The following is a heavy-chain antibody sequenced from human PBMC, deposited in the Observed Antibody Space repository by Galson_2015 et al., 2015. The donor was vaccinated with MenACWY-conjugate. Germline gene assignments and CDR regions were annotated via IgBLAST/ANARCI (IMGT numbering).Heavy chain of an antibody. Sequence: SVKVSCKASGYTFPSYAMNWVRQAPGQGLEWMGWINTNTGNPTYAQGFTGRFVFSLDTSVSTAYLQISSLKAEDTAVYYCARDLSYCSSTSCQPGGWFDPWGQGTLVTVSS. J-gene: IGHJ5*02. V-gene: IGHV7-4-1*02. CDR3: ARDLSYCSSTSCQPGGWFDP. CDR1: GYTFPSYA. D-gene: IGHD2-2*01. CDR2: INTNTGNP.